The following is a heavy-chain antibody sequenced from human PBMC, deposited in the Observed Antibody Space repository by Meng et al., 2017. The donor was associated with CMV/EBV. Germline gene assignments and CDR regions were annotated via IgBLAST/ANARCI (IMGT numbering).Heavy chain of an antibody. Sequence: EVQLVESGGXLVKPGGSLRLSCAASGFTFSSYSMNWVRQAPGKGLEWVSSISSSSSYIYYADSVKGRFTISRDNAKNSLYLQMNSLRAEDTAVYYCARVRNRMTTVTNFDYWGQGTLVTVSS. J-gene: IGHJ4*02. D-gene: IGHD4-17*01. V-gene: IGHV3-21*01. CDR2: ISSSSSYI. CDR1: GFTFSSYS. CDR3: ARVRNRMTTVTNFDY.